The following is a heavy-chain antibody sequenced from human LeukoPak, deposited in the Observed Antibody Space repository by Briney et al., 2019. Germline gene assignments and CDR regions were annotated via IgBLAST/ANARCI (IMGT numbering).Heavy chain of an antibody. CDR3: ARGKGYCSGGSCYSGPYYYYYYYMDV. CDR1: GYTFTSYD. V-gene: IGHV1-8*01. CDR2: MNPNSGNT. Sequence: GASVKVSCKASGYTFTSYDINWVRQATGQGLEWMGWMNPNSGNTGYAQKFQGRVTMTRNTSISTAYMELSSLRSEDTAVYYCARGKGYCSGGSCYSGPYYYYYYYMDVWGKGTTVTVSS. J-gene: IGHJ6*03. D-gene: IGHD2-15*01.